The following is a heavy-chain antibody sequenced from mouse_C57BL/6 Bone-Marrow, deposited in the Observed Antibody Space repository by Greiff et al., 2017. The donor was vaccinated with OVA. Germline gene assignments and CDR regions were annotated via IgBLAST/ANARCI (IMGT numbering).Heavy chain of an antibody. CDR1: EYEFPSHD. Sequence: EVKLVESGGGLVQPGESLKLSCESNEYEFPSHDMSWVRKTPEKRLELVAAINSDGGSPYYPATMERRFIISRDNTKKTLYLQMSSLRSEDTALYYCARLPYGNYVMDYWGQGTSVTVSS. J-gene: IGHJ4*01. V-gene: IGHV5-2*01. CDR2: INSDGGSP. CDR3: ARLPYGNYVMDY. D-gene: IGHD2-1*01.